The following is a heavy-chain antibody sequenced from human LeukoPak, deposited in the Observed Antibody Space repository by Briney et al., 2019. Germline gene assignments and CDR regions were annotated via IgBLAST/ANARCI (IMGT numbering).Heavy chain of an antibody. CDR3: ARRQSYYDY. CDR1: GGSITSDNDH. V-gene: IGHV4-39*01. J-gene: IGHJ4*02. Sequence: SETLSLTCTVSGGSITSDNDHWDWIRQPPGKGLEWIGSVHHTGATYYNPSLRSRVTISVDTSKNQFSLKVTSVTAADTAAYYCARRQSYYDYWGQGTLVTVSS. CDR2: VHHTGAT.